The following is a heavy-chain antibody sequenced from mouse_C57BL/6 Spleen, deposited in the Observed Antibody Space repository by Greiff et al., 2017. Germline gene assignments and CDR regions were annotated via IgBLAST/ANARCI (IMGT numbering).Heavy chain of an antibody. V-gene: IGHV1-42*01. CDR2: INPSTGGT. CDR3: ARRYYGSSYDY. CDR1: GYSFTGYY. J-gene: IGHJ2*01. D-gene: IGHD1-1*01. Sequence: VQLKESGPELVKPGASVKISCKASGYSFTGYYMNWVKQSPEKSLEWIGEINPSTGGTTYNQKFKAKATLTVDKSSSTAYMQLKSLTSEDSAVYYCARRYYGSSYDYWGQGTTLTVSS.